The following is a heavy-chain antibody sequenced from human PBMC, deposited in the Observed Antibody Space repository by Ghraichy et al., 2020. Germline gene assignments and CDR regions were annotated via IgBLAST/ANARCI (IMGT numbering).Heavy chain of an antibody. V-gene: IGHV1-18*04. CDR2: ISAYNGNT. CDR3: ASDRGYYYAGVWFDP. D-gene: IGHD3-22*01. J-gene: IGHJ5*02. CDR1: GYTFTSYG. Sequence: ASVKVSCKASGYTFTSYGISWVRQAPGQGLEWMGWISAYNGNTNYAQKLQGRVTMTTDTSTSTAYMELRSLRSDDTAVYYCASDRGYYYAGVWFDPWGQGTLVTVSS.